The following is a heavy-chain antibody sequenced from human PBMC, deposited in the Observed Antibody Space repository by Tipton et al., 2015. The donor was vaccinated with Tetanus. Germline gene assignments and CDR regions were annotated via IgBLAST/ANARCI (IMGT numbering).Heavy chain of an antibody. V-gene: IGHV4-59*01. Sequence: LRLSCSVSGSLRSYYWSWIRQAPGKGLEWIGQIYYTGNPRYNPSLKSRVSISVDTSKGQFSPKLTSLTTADTAVYYCARGPSTVIGFFDPWGQGALVSVSS. CDR2: IYYTGNP. CDR1: GSLRSYY. D-gene: IGHD4-17*01. J-gene: IGHJ5*02. CDR3: ARGPSTVIGFFDP.